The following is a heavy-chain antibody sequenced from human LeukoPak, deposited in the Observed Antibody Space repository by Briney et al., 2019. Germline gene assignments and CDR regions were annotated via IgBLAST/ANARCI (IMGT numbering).Heavy chain of an antibody. CDR3: ARDKSYGDSEDY. CDR2: ISGSGGGT. D-gene: IGHD4-17*01. V-gene: IGHV3-23*01. Sequence: GGSLRLSCAASGFTFNSYAMSWVRQAPEKGLEWVATISGSGGGTYYADSVKGRFTISRDNAKNSLYLQMNSLRAEDTALYYCARDKSYGDSEDYWGQGTLVTVSS. CDR1: GFTFNSYA. J-gene: IGHJ4*02.